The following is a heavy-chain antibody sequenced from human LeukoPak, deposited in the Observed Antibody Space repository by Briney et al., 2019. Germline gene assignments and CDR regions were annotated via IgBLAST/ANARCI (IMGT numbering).Heavy chain of an antibody. Sequence: SSETLSLTCAVYGGSFSGYYWSWIRQPPGKGLEWIGEINHSGSTNYNPSLKSRVTISVDTSKNQFSLKLSSVTAADTAVYYCARQGPVGATTFDYWGQGTLVTVSS. D-gene: IGHD1-26*01. V-gene: IGHV4-34*01. CDR3: ARQGPVGATTFDY. J-gene: IGHJ4*02. CDR1: GGSFSGYY. CDR2: INHSGST.